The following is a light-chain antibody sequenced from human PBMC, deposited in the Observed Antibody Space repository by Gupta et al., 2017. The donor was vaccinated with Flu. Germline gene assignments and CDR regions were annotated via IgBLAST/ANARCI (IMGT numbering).Light chain of an antibody. Sequence: GTSASITGGGNKSGSKSVHWYQQRSGHAPVVFVCDDRDRHSEIPERFSGSNYGNTATLTISRVEAGDEADYYCQVCDRSSDTVVFGGGTKLTVL. CDR2: DDR. CDR3: QVCDRSSDTVV. J-gene: IGLJ2*01. CDR1: KSGSKS. V-gene: IGLV3-21*03.